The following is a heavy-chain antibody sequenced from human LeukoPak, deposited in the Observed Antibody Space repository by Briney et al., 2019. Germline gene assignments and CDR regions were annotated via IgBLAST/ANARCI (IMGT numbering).Heavy chain of an antibody. CDR3: AREGGFCFGDTCRFFDF. V-gene: IGHV3-21*01. Sequence: PGGSLRLSCAASGFTFSTSSLNWVRKVPGKGLEWVSSISSSRSYIYYADSVKGRFTISRDNAKYSLYLQMNSLGAEDTAVYYCAREGGFCFGDTCRFFDFWGQGTLVTVSS. J-gene: IGHJ4*02. CDR2: ISSSRSYI. CDR1: GFTFSTSS. D-gene: IGHD2-15*01.